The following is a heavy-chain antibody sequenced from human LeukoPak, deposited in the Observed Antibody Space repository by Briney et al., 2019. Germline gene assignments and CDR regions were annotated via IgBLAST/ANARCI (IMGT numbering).Heavy chain of an antibody. CDR2: ISGSGGST. Sequence: PGGSVRLSCAASGFTFGTYGMTWVGQAPGKGLKWVSVISGSGGSTDYADSVKGRFNISRDNSKNTLYLQMNSLRAEDTAVYYCARQAEGSYYIGYWGQGTLVTVSS. D-gene: IGHD1-14*01. CDR1: GFTFGTYG. V-gene: IGHV3-23*01. J-gene: IGHJ4*02. CDR3: ARQAEGSYYIGY.